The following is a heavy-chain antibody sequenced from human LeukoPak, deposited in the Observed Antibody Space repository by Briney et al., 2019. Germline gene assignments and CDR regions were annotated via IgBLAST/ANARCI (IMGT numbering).Heavy chain of an antibody. CDR2: IYSSGST. V-gene: IGHV4-4*07. CDR1: GGSVTNYF. Sequence: SETLSLTCTLSGGSVTNYFWTWIRQPAGKGLEWIGRIYSSGSTNYSPSLKSRVTMSLDTSKNQFSLKLSSVTAADTAVYYCARIGYYYYMDVWGKGTTVTVSS. CDR3: ARIGYYYYMDV. J-gene: IGHJ6*03.